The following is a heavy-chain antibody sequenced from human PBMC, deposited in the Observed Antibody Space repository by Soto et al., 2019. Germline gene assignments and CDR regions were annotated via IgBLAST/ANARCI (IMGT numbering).Heavy chain of an antibody. CDR1: GGSVSSGSYY. V-gene: IGHV4-61*01. Sequence: PSETLSLTCTVSGGSVSSGSYYWNWIRQPPGKGLEWIGCVYNRGSTNYNPSLKSRVTISVDTSKNQFSLKLISVTAADTAVYYCARSHHGDLDFWGQGALVTVSS. J-gene: IGHJ4*02. D-gene: IGHD4-17*01. CDR3: ARSHHGDLDF. CDR2: VYNRGST.